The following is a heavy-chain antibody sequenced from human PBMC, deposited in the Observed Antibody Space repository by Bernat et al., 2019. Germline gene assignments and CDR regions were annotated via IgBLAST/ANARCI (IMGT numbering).Heavy chain of an antibody. CDR2: LYSSGTT. CDR1: GDSVTGSY. Sequence: QVLLQESGPGLVKPSETLSLICSVFGDSVTGSYWGWIRQPPGKGLEWIGYLYSSGTTIYNPSLRGRVIISRDTSQNDFSLRLASVTATDTAVYFCGIILPLAHDAFDIWGRGTMLTVSA. CDR3: GIILPLAHDAFDI. V-gene: IGHV4-59*02. D-gene: IGHD2-2*01. J-gene: IGHJ3*02.